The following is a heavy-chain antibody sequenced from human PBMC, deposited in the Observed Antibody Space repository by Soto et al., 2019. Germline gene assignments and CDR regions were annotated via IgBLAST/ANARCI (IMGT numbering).Heavy chain of an antibody. J-gene: IGHJ6*02. Sequence: QVQLQESGPGLVQPSGTLSLTCAVSGGSITSHSWWSWVRQPPGKGLEWIGEIHHSGTTNYNPSLKSRVTISVDKSKNQLPLKLNSVTAADTAMFHCASQDCYTMGVWGRGTTVTASS. CDR3: ASQDCYTMGV. CDR1: GGSITSHSW. V-gene: IGHV4-4*02. CDR2: IHHSGTT.